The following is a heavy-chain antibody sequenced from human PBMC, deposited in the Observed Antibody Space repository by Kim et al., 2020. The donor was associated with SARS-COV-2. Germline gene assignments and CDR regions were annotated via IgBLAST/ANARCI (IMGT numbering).Heavy chain of an antibody. D-gene: IGHD3-22*01. V-gene: IGHV3-53*01. J-gene: IGHJ4*02. CDR2: T. Sequence: TYYADSVKSRFTISRDNSKNTLYLQMNSLRAEDTAVYYCARDNYDSSSDCWGQGILVTVSS. CDR3: ARDNYDSSSDC.